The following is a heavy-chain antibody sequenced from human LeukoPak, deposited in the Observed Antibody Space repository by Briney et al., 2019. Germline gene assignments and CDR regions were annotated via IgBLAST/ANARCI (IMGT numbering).Heavy chain of an antibody. CDR1: GYTFTSYD. Sequence: GASVKVSCKASGYTFTSYDINWVRQATGQGLEWMGWMNPNSGNTGYAQKFQGRVTITRNTSISTAYMELSSLRAEDTAVYYCAKGDKPVIAMVKFDYWGQGTLVTVSS. CDR3: AKGDKPVIAMVKFDY. V-gene: IGHV1-8*03. J-gene: IGHJ4*02. CDR2: MNPNSGNT. D-gene: IGHD5-18*01.